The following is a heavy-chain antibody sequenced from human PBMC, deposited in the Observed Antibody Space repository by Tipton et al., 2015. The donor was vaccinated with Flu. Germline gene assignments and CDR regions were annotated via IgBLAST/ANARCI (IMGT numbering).Heavy chain of an antibody. V-gene: IGHV4-59*05. CDR3: ASIIAVASTSRFDY. J-gene: IGHJ4*02. Sequence: TLSLTCTVSGGSISSYYWSWIRQPPGKGLEWIGSIYYSGSTYYNPSLKSRVTISVDTSKNQFSLKLSSVTAADTAVYYCASIIAVASTSRFDYWGPGTLVTVSS. CDR1: GGSISSYY. CDR2: IYYSGST. D-gene: IGHD6-19*01.